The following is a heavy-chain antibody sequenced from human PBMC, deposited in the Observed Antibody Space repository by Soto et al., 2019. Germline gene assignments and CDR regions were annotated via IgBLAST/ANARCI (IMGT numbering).Heavy chain of an antibody. J-gene: IGHJ6*02. Sequence: SETLSLTCAVSGGSISGSNWWSWFRQPPGKGLEWIGEIYHSGSTNYNPSPKSRVTISVDKSENQFSLKLSSVTAADTAVYYCARCYGSGSSYYYYYGMDVWGQGTTVTVSS. CDR1: GGSISGSNW. V-gene: IGHV4-4*02. CDR2: IYHSGST. D-gene: IGHD3-10*01. CDR3: ARCYGSGSSYYYYYGMDV.